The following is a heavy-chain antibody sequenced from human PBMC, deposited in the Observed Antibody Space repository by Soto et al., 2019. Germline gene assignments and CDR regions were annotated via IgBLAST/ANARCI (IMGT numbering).Heavy chain of an antibody. CDR1: GGSISSGGYY. CDR3: AKGACSSTACYEFDS. Sequence: PSETLSLTCTVSGGSISSGGYYWNWIRQHPGKGLEWIRYIYNSGNTYYNPSLKSRVAISIDRSENQFSLKLTSVTAADTAVYYCAKGACSSTACYEFDSWGQGTLVTVSS. CDR2: IYNSGNT. V-gene: IGHV4-31*03. J-gene: IGHJ5*01. D-gene: IGHD2-2*01.